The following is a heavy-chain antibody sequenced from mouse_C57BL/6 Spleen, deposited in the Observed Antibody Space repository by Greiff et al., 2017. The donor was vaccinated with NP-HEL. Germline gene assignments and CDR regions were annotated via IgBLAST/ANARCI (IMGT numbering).Heavy chain of an antibody. J-gene: IGHJ4*01. Sequence: VQLQESGPGLVAPSQSLSITCTVSGFSLTSYAISWVRQPPGKGLEWLGVIWTGGGTNYNSALKYRLSISKDNSKSQVFLKMNSLQTDDTARYYCARGGYDVGGYAMDYWGQGTSVTVSS. CDR1: GFSLTSYA. CDR3: ARGGYDVGGYAMDY. CDR2: IWTGGGT. D-gene: IGHD2-2*01. V-gene: IGHV2-9-1*01.